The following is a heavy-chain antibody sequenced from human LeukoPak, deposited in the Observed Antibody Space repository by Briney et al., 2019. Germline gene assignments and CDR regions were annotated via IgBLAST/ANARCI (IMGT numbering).Heavy chain of an antibody. D-gene: IGHD5-12*01. Sequence: PGGSLRLSCAASGLTFDDYAMHWVRQAPGQGLEWVSGINWNSGRIGYADSVKGRFTISRDNAKNSLFLQMNSLKVEDTALYYCVKDRRGYYAYSFDVWGQGTMVTVSS. V-gene: IGHV3-9*01. CDR2: INWNSGRI. CDR3: VKDRRGYYAYSFDV. CDR1: GLTFDDYA. J-gene: IGHJ3*01.